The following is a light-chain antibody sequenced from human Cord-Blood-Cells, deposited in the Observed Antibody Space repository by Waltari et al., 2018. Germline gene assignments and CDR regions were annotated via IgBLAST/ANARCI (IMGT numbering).Light chain of an antibody. CDR1: SSNIGSNT. CDR3: VAWDDSLNGVV. J-gene: IGLJ2*01. V-gene: IGLV1-44*01. CDR2: SNN. Sequence: QSVLTQPPSASGTPGQRVTISCSGSSSNIGSNTVNWYQQLPGTAPKLLIYSNNQRPSGVPDRFAGSKSGTSASLAMSGLQSEDEADYYCVAWDDSLNGVVFGGGTKLTVL.